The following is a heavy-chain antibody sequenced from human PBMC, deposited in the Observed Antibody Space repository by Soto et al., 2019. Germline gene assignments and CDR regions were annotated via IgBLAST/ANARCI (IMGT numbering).Heavy chain of an antibody. CDR2: INPSGGST. J-gene: IGHJ6*02. CDR3: TRGRQYYQYAVDV. Sequence: QVQVVQSGAEVKKPGASVRISCKASGYTFTDYFIHWVRQAPGQGLEWMGRINPSGGSTTKAQKFQGRITMTGDTSTSTAYMELSSLRSDDTAVYYCTRGRQYYQYAVDVWGQGTTVTVSS. V-gene: IGHV1-46*03. CDR1: GYTFTDYF.